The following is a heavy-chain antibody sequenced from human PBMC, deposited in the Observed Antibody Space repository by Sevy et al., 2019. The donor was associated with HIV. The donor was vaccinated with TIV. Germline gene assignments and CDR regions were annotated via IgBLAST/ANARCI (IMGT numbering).Heavy chain of an antibody. CDR2: ISGSAHRT. Sequence: GGSLRLSCAASGFTFSNYAMSWVRQTPGKGREWVSAISGSAHRTYYTDSVKGRFTISRDNSKNMLFLQMNSLRAEDTAVYYCVKEVSEYSYSDYWGQGTLVTVS. D-gene: IGHD5-18*01. CDR1: GFTFSNYA. CDR3: VKEVSEYSYSDY. V-gene: IGHV3-23*01. J-gene: IGHJ4*02.